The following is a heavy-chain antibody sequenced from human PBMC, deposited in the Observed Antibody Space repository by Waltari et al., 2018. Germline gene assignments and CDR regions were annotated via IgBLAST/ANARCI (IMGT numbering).Heavy chain of an antibody. V-gene: IGHV4-39*07. J-gene: IGHJ4*02. CDR3: ARIRYSGNYYYFDD. CDR1: TVSISSVAND. Sequence: QVHLQESGPELVQPSETLYLTCPVSTVSISSVANDWAWLRQPPGKGPEWIGNIYYNGNTYYNPSLESRVTISVDTPKNQFSLKVTSVTAADTAVYYCARIRYSGNYYYFDDWGQGTLVTVSS. CDR2: IYYNGNT. D-gene: IGHD1-26*01.